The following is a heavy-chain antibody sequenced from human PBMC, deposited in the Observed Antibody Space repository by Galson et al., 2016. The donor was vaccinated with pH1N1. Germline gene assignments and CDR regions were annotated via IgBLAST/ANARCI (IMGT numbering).Heavy chain of an antibody. V-gene: IGHV4-61*09. Sequence: LSLTCTVSGGSISSDSYYWSWIRQPAGKGLEWIGEVNHSGTTNYNPSLRGRVTISVDSSHQFSLPLTSVTAADTAVYYCARKRGGYNRDLHFYYYYYMDVWAKGTTVTVS. CDR3: ARKRGGYNRDLHFYYYYYMDV. D-gene: IGHD1-14*01. CDR2: VNHSGTT. CDR1: GGSISSDSYY. J-gene: IGHJ6*03.